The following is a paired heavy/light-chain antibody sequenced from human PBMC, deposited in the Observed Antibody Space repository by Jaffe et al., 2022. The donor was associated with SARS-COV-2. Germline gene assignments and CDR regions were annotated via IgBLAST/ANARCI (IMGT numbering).Heavy chain of an antibody. CDR3: ARAYYSSSWYSAYDI. CDR2: IIPIFGTA. V-gene: IGHV1-69*01. CDR1: GGTFSSHV. D-gene: IGHD6-13*01. Sequence: QVQLVQSGAEVKKPGSSVKVSCKASGGTFSSHVISWVRQAPGQGLEWMGGIIPIFGTANYVHSFQGRVTISADESTSTAYMELTSLRSEDTAVYYCARAYYSSSWYSAYDIWGQGTMVTVSS. J-gene: IGHJ3*02.
Light chain of an antibody. CDR2: EVN. J-gene: IGLJ1*01. CDR1: SSDVGGYNY. Sequence: QSALTQPPSASGSPGQSVTISCTGTSSDVGGYNYVSWYQQHPGKAPKLMIYEVNKRPSGVPDRFSGSKSGNTASLTVSGLQAEDEADYYCSSYAGSNTYVFGAGTKVTVL. V-gene: IGLV2-8*01. CDR3: SSYAGSNTYV.